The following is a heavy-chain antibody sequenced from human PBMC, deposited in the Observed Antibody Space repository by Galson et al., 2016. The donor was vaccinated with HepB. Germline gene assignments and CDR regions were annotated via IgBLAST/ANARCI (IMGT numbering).Heavy chain of an antibody. CDR1: GGSLSGYY. Sequence: SETLSLTCAVYGGSLSGYYWSWIRQPPGKGLEWIGEINHSGSTNYNPSLESRVTISLDTSKNQFSLTLSSVTAADTAVYYCAREVYCPNAVCYRSDYWGQGTLVTVS. D-gene: IGHD2-8*01. CDR3: AREVYCPNAVCYRSDY. V-gene: IGHV4-34*01. J-gene: IGHJ4*02. CDR2: INHSGST.